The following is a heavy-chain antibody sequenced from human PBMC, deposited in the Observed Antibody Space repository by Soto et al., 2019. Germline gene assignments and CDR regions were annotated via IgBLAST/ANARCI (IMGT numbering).Heavy chain of an antibody. Sequence: SQTLSRTCDISGDSVSRNSAGWNWIRQTPSRGLEWLGRTYYKSKWYYTYAASVKSRITVSPDISKNQFSLQLTSVTPEDTAVYYCARGSWDDVSGHYYMDVWDKGTTVTVSS. CDR3: ARGSWDDVSGHYYMDV. J-gene: IGHJ6*03. D-gene: IGHD1-1*01. CDR1: GDSVSRNSAG. V-gene: IGHV6-1*01. CDR2: TYYKSKWYY.